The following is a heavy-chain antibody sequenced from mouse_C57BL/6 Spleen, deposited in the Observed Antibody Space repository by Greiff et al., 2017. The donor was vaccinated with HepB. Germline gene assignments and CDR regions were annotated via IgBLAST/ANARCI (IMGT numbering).Heavy chain of an antibody. Sequence: VQLQQSGPELVKPGASVKISCKASGYAFSSSWMNWVKQRPGKGLEWIGRIYPGDGDTNYNGKFKGKATLTADKSSSTAYMQLSSLTTEDSAVYFCARMMDYMYFDVWGTGTTVTVSS. CDR1: GYAFSSSW. D-gene: IGHD2-3*01. V-gene: IGHV1-82*01. J-gene: IGHJ1*03. CDR3: ARMMDYMYFDV. CDR2: IYPGDGDT.